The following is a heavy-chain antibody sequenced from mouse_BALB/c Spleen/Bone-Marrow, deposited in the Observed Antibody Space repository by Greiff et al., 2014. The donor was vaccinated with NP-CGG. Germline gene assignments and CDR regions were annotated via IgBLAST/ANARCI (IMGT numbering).Heavy chain of an antibody. Sequence: EVKLMESGTVLARPGASVKMSCKASGYSFTRYWMHWVKQRPGQGLEWIGVIYPGNSDTIYNQKFKGKAKLTAVTSASTAYMELSSLTNEDSAVYYCTRSYYDYGGFPYWGQGTLVTVSA. D-gene: IGHD2-4*01. V-gene: IGHV1-5*01. CDR1: GYSFTRYW. CDR2: IYPGNSDT. J-gene: IGHJ3*01. CDR3: TRSYYDYGGFPY.